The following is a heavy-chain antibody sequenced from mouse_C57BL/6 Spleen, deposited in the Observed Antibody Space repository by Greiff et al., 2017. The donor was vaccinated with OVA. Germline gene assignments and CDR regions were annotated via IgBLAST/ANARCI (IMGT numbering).Heavy chain of an antibody. CDR1: GYAFSSYW. CDR3: ARGGSGANDY. D-gene: IGHD1-1*02. Sequence: VKLVESGAELVKPGASVKISCKASGYAFSSYWMNWVKQRPGKGLEWIGQIYPGDGDTNYNGKFKGKATLTADKSSSTAYMQLSSLTSEDSAVYFCARGGSGANDYWGQGTTLTVSS. J-gene: IGHJ2*01. V-gene: IGHV1-80*01. CDR2: IYPGDGDT.